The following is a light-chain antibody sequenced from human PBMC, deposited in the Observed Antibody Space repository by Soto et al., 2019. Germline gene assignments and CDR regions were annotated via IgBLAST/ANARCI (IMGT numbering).Light chain of an antibody. J-gene: IGLJ2*01. CDR1: SSDVGGYDY. Sequence: QSALTQPASVSGSPGQSITISCTGTSSDVGGYDYVSWYQQHPGKAPKLLIYEVTYRPSGVSKRFSGSRSGNTASMTISGLRAEDEADYYCSSYARSTIVVFGGGTQLTVL. CDR2: EVT. V-gene: IGLV2-14*03. CDR3: SSYARSTIVV.